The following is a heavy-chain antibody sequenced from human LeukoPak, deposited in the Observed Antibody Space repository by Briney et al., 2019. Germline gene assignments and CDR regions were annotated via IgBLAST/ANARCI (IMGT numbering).Heavy chain of an antibody. D-gene: IGHD3-10*01. CDR3: ARVVPYYYGSGSYYKKHYYFDY. J-gene: IGHJ4*02. CDR2: ISSSGSTI. V-gene: IGHV3-11*04. Sequence: KAGGSLRLSCAASGFTFSDYYMSWIRQAPGKGLEWVSYISSSGSTIYYADSVKGRFTISRDNAKNSLYLQMNSLRAEDTAVYYCARVVPYYYGSGSYYKKHYYFDYWGQGTLVTVSS. CDR1: GFTFSDYY.